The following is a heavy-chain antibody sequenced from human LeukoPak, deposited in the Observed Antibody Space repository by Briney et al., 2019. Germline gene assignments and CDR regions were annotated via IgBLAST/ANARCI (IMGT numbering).Heavy chain of an antibody. CDR3: ARVLAYGGNSDQIDY. V-gene: IGHV1-46*01. CDR2: INPSGGST. D-gene: IGHD4-23*01. CDR1: GGTFSSYA. Sequence: ASVKVSCKASGGTFSSYAISWVRQAPGQGLEWMGIINPSGGSTSYAQKFQGRVTMTRDTSTSTVYMELSSLRSEDTAVYYCARVLAYGGNSDQIDYWGQGTLVTVSS. J-gene: IGHJ4*02.